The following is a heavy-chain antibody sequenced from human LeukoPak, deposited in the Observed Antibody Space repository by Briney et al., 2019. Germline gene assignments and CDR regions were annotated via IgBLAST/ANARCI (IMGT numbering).Heavy chain of an antibody. J-gene: IGHJ4*02. Sequence: GASVKVSCKASGGTFSSYAISWVRQAPGQGLEWMGGIIPIFGTANYAQKLQGRVTMTTDTSTSTAYMELRSLRSDDTAVYYCARDYSSGWPNFDYWGQGTLVTVSS. CDR2: IIPIFGTA. CDR1: GGTFSSYA. V-gene: IGHV1-69*05. D-gene: IGHD6-19*01. CDR3: ARDYSSGWPNFDY.